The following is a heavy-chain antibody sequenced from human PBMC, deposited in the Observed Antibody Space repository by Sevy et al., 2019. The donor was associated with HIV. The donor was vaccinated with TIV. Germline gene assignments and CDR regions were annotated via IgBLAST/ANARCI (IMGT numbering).Heavy chain of an antibody. D-gene: IGHD4-4*01. CDR3: ARVPYSTPQNFDY. CDR2: IIPIFGTA. J-gene: IGHJ4*02. V-gene: IGHV1-69*13. CDR1: GGTFSSYA. Sequence: ASVKVSCKASGGTFSSYAISWVRQAPGQGLEWMGGIIPIFGTANYAQKFQGRVTITADESTSTAYMELSSPRSEDTAVYYCARVPYSTPQNFDYWGQGTLVTVSS.